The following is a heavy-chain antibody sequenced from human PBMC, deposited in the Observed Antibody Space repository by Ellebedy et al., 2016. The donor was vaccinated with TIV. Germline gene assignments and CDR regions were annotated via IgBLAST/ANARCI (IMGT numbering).Heavy chain of an antibody. CDR1: GFTFSNYG. D-gene: IGHD1-26*01. CDR2: IGSDVTSQ. Sequence: GGSLRLSCAASGFTFSNYGMHWVRQAPSKGLEWVAVIGSDVTSQYCAASVKGRFTISRDNSKSTLYLQMNSLRAEDTAVYYCARGYSSGTYWYYFDNWGQGTLVTVSP. V-gene: IGHV3-33*08. J-gene: IGHJ4*02. CDR3: ARGYSSGTYWYYFDN.